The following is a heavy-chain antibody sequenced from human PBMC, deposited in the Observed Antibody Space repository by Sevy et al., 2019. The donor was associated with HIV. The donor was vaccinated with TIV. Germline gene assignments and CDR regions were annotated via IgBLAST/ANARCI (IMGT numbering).Heavy chain of an antibody. V-gene: IGHV3-30-3*01. Sequence: GGSLRLSCAASGFTFSSYAMHWVRQAPGKGLEWVAVISYDGSNKYYADSVKGRFTISRDNSKNTLYLQMNSLRAEDTAGYYCARDGTRGSSWYLGRYYWGQGTLVTVSS. CDR3: ARDGTRGSSWYLGRYY. J-gene: IGHJ4*02. CDR1: GFTFSSYA. D-gene: IGHD6-13*01. CDR2: ISYDGSNK.